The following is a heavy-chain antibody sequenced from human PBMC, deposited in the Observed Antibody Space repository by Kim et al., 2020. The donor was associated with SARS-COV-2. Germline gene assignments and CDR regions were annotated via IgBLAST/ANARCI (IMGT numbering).Heavy chain of an antibody. D-gene: IGHD6-19*01. Sequence: SETLSLTCAVSGGSISSSNWWSWVRQPPGKGLEWIGEIYHSGSTNYNPSLKSRVTISVDKSKNQFSLKLSSVTAADTAVYYCARATIAIGEQWLVSYGMDVWGQGTTVTVSS. CDR3: ARATIAIGEQWLVSYGMDV. CDR1: GGSISSSNW. CDR2: IYHSGST. J-gene: IGHJ6*02. V-gene: IGHV4-4*02.